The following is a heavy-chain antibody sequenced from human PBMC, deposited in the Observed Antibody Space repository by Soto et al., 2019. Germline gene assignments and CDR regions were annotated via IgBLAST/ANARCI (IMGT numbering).Heavy chain of an antibody. Sequence: SGTLSLTCTVSGDSISSYYWSWIRQPPGKGLEWIGYIYYSGSTNYNPSLKSRVTISVDTSKNQFSLKLSSVTAADTAVYYCARHSDIVVVPAAPPGWWFDPWGQGTLVTVSS. CDR2: IYYSGST. V-gene: IGHV4-59*08. D-gene: IGHD2-2*01. CDR3: ARHSDIVVVPAAPPGWWFDP. J-gene: IGHJ5*02. CDR1: GDSISSYY.